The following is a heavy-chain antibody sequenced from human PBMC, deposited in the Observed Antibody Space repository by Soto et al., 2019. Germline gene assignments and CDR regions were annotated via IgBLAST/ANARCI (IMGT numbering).Heavy chain of an antibody. D-gene: IGHD1-7*01. CDR2: ISAYNGNT. V-gene: IGHV1-18*01. CDR1: GYTFTSYG. CDR3: ASTPITGTLYYYYYYYMDV. Sequence: ASVKVSCKASGYTFTSYGISWVRQAPGQGLEWMGWISAYNGNTNYAQKLQGRVTMTTDTSTSTAYMELRSLRSEDTAVYYCASTPITGTLYYYYYYYMDVWGKGTTVTVSS. J-gene: IGHJ6*03.